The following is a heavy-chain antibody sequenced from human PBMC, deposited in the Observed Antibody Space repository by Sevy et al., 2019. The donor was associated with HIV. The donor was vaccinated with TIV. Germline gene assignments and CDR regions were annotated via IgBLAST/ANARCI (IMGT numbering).Heavy chain of an antibody. D-gene: IGHD3-10*01. CDR3: ASSAYVELGELSRFDY. CDR1: GGSISSYY. V-gene: IGHV4-59*01. Sequence: SETLSLTCTVSGGSISSYYWSWIRQPPGKGLEWIGYIYYSGSTNYNPSLKRRVTISVDTSKNQFSLKLSSVTAADTAVYYCASSAYVELGELSRFDYWGQGTLVTVSS. J-gene: IGHJ4*02. CDR2: IYYSGST.